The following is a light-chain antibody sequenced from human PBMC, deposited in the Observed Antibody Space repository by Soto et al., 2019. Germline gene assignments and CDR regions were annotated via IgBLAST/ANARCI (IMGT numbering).Light chain of an antibody. CDR2: EVT. CDR3: SSYTSTSTVV. V-gene: IGLV2-14*01. Sequence: QSALTQPASVSGSPGQSITISCTGTSSDIGGYNYVSWYQQHPGKVPKLMIYEVTNRPSGVSNRFSGSKSGSTASLTISGLQVEDEDDYYCSSYTSTSTVVFGGGTKLTVL. J-gene: IGLJ2*01. CDR1: SSDIGGYNY.